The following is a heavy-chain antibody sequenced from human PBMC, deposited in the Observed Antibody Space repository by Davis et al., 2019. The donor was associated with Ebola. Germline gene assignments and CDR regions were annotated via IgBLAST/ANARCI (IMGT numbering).Heavy chain of an antibody. CDR1: GYTFTAYY. D-gene: IGHD5-18*01. CDR2: INTDSGGT. J-gene: IGHJ5*02. Sequence: AASVKVSCKASGYTFTAYYMHWVRQAPGQGLEWMGRINTDSGGTKYAQELQGRVTMTRDTSITTAYMELSSLRSEDTAVYYCARGHTYGRWDDWFDPWGQGTLVTVSS. V-gene: IGHV1-2*06. CDR3: ARGHTYGRWDDWFDP.